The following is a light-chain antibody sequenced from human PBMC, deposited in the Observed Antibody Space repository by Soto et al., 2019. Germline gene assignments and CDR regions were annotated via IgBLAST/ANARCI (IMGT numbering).Light chain of an antibody. CDR3: MQSLQTPRT. CDR1: QSLLHRNGDDY. V-gene: IGKV2-28*01. CDR2: MGS. J-gene: IGKJ2*01. Sequence: EIVMTQSPLSLPVTPGEPASLSCKASQSLLHRNGDDYLHWYLQKPGQSPQLLIYMGSSRASGVPGRLSGSGSGTDFTLEISTVEAADVGVYYCMQSLQTPRTFGQGTKLAIK.